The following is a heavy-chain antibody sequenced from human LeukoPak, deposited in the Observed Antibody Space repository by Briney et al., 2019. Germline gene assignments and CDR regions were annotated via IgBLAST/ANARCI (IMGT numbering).Heavy chain of an antibody. Sequence: SETLSLTCAVYGGSFNGYYWSWIRQPPGKGLEWIGEINHSGSTNYNPSLKSRVTISVDTSKNQFSLKLSSVTAADTAVYYCARTFRESYYDFWSGYSTLDYWGQGTLVTVSS. V-gene: IGHV4-34*01. D-gene: IGHD3-3*01. CDR3: ARTFRESYYDFWSGYSTLDY. CDR1: GGSFNGYY. CDR2: INHSGST. J-gene: IGHJ4*02.